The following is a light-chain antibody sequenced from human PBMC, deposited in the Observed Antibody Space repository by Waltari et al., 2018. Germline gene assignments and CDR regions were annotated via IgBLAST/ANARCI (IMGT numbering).Light chain of an antibody. J-gene: IGLJ3*02. CDR2: KDN. CDR3: YSAADNAVGV. CDR1: ILPKKY. Sequence: SYDLTQPSSVSVSPGQTARITCSGDILPKKYGRWFQQKPGQAPVQVIYKDNERPSGIPERFSGSSSGTTVTLTISGAHVDDEADYYCYSAADNAVGVFGGGTKLTV. V-gene: IGLV3-27*01.